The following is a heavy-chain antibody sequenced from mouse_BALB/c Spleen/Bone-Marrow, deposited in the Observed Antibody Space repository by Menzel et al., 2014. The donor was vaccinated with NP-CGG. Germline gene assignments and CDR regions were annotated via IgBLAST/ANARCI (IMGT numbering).Heavy chain of an antibody. CDR3: AREKGKDAMDY. D-gene: IGHD2-1*01. CDR2: INPGSGGT. V-gene: IGHV1-54*01. J-gene: IGHJ4*01. Sequence: VQLQQSGAELVRPGTSVKVSCKASGYAFTNYLIEWVKQRPGQGLEWIGVINPGSGGTNYNEKFKGKATLTADKSSSTAYMQLSSLTSDDSAVYFCAREKGKDAMDYLGQGTSVAVSS. CDR1: GYAFTNYL.